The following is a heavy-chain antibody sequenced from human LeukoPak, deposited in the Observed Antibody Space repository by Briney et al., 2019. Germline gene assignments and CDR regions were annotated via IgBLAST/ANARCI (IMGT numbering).Heavy chain of an antibody. CDR1: GFTFSSYG. CDR3: AKGSPSTLGFDY. J-gene: IGHJ4*02. CDR2: ISTDGSNK. V-gene: IGHV3-30*18. D-gene: IGHD1-26*01. Sequence: GGSLRLSCAAYGFTFSSYGMHWVRQAPGNGLEWVAVISTDGSNKYYADSVKGRFTISRDNSKNTLYLQMNSLRAEDTALYYCAKGSPSTLGFDYWGQGTLVTVSS.